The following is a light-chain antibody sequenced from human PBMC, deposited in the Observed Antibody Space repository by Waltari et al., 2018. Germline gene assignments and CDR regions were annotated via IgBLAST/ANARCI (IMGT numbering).Light chain of an antibody. V-gene: IGLV2-11*01. J-gene: IGLJ1*01. CDR2: DVN. Sequence: QSALTHPRSVSGSPGPSVTIPCTGTTSDVGVHDSVSWYQQHPGKAPKLMIYDVNKRPSGVPDRLSGSKSGNTAFLTISGLQGEDEADYYCCSFAGSPPYVFGTGTKVTVL. CDR1: TSDVGVHDS. CDR3: CSFAGSPPYV.